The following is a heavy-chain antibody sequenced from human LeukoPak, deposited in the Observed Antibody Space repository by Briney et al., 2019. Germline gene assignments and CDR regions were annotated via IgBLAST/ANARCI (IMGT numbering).Heavy chain of an antibody. Sequence: SVKVSCKASGYTFTSYGISWVRQAPGQGLEWMGGIIPIFGTANYAQKFQGRVTITADESTSTAYMELSSLRSEDTAVYYCARARDFMANFDYWGQGTLVTVSS. J-gene: IGHJ4*02. CDR1: GYTFTSYG. V-gene: IGHV1-69*13. CDR3: ARARDFMANFDY. D-gene: IGHD5-24*01. CDR2: IIPIFGTA.